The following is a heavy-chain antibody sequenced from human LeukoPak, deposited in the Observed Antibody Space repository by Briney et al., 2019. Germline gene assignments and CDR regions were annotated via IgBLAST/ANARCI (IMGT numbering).Heavy chain of an antibody. D-gene: IGHD3-16*01. V-gene: IGHV3-30*18. Sequence: TGRSLRLSCAASGFTFSSYGMHWVRQAPGKGLEWVAVISYDGSNKYYADSVKGRFTISRDNSKNTLYLQMNSLRAEDTAVYYCAKGRGNYDYVWGIDNWFDPWGQGTLVTVSS. CDR1: GFTFSSYG. J-gene: IGHJ5*02. CDR2: ISYDGSNK. CDR3: AKGRGNYDYVWGIDNWFDP.